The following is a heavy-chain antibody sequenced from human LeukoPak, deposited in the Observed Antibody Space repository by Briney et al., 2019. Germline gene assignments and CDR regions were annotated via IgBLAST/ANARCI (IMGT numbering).Heavy chain of an antibody. V-gene: IGHV4-38-2*02. CDR2: IYHSGST. CDR3: AREGVVGATFWSRDAFDI. J-gene: IGHJ3*02. D-gene: IGHD1-26*01. CDR1: GYSISSGYY. Sequence: SETLSLTCTVSGYSISSGYYWGWFRQPPGKGLEWIGSIYHSGSTYYNQSLKSRITISVDTSKNQFSLRLSSVTAADTAVYYCAREGVVGATFWSRDAFDIWGQGTMVTVSS.